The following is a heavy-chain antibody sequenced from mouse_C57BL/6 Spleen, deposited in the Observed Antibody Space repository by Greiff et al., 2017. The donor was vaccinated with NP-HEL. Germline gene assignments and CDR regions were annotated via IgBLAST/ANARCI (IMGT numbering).Heavy chain of an antibody. CDR3: ANYYGSSYDWFAY. V-gene: IGHV1-22*01. CDR2: INPNNGGT. Sequence: EVQLQQSGPELVKPGASVKMSCKASGYTFTDYNMHWVKQSHGKSLEWIGYINPNNGGTSYIQKFKGKATLTVNKSSSTAYMELRSLTSEDSAVYYCANYYGSSYDWFAYWGQGTLVTVSA. D-gene: IGHD1-1*01. J-gene: IGHJ3*01. CDR1: GYTFTDYN.